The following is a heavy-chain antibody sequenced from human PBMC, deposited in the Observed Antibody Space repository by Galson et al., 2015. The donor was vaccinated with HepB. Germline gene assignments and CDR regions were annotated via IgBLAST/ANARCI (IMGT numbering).Heavy chain of an antibody. CDR3: APFDNYGDYEEGLVDY. D-gene: IGHD4-17*01. CDR2: ISYDGSNK. V-gene: IGHV3-30-3*01. J-gene: IGHJ4*02. Sequence: SLRLSCAASGFTFSSYAMHWVRQAPGKGLEWVAVISYDGSNKYYADSVKGRFTISRDNSKNTLYLQMNSLRAEDTAVYYCAPFDNYGDYEEGLVDYWGQGTLVTVSS. CDR1: GFTFSSYA.